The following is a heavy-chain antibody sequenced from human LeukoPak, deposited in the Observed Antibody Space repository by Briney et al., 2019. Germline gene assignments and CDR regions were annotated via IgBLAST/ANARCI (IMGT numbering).Heavy chain of an antibody. J-gene: IGHJ3*02. CDR1: GFTFSSYSMN. V-gene: IGHV4-39*01. Sequence: KPGGSLRLSCAASGFTFSSYSMNWVRQAPGKGLEWIGSIYYSGSTYHNPSLKSRVTISVDTSKNQFSLKLSSVTAADTAVFYCARRSSSTSRGAFDIWGQGTMVTVSS. CDR3: ARRSSSTSRGAFDI. CDR2: IYYSGST. D-gene: IGHD2-2*01.